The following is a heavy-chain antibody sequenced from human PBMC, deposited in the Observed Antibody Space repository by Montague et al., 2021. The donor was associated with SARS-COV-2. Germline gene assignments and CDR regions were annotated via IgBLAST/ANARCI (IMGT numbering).Heavy chain of an antibody. V-gene: IGHV4-59*08. CDR1: GGSISSFY. D-gene: IGHD2-15*01. Sequence: SETLSLTCTVSGGSISSFYWSWFRQPPGKGLEWIGYIPDSGSTTYNPSLTSRVTMSVDTSKNQFSLKVNSATAADTAVYYCARHYSATLPADYWGQGTLVTVSS. J-gene: IGHJ4*02. CDR2: IPDSGST. CDR3: ARHYSATLPADY.